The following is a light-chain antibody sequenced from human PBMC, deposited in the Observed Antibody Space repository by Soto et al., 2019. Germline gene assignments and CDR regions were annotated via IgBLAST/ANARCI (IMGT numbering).Light chain of an antibody. CDR1: QPVATSY. Sequence: EIVLTQSPGTLSVSPGERATLSCRPSQPVATSYLAWFQKKPGQPPRLLIYATSKRATGIPDRFSGSGSGTDFTLNISRLEPEDVAVFYCHQYVTSPYTFGQGTNLEI. J-gene: IGKJ2*01. CDR2: ATS. V-gene: IGKV3-20*01. CDR3: HQYVTSPYT.